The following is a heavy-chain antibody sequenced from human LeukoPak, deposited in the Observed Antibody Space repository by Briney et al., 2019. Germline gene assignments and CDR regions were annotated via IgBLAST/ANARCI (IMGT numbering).Heavy chain of an antibody. CDR1: GFTFSSYA. D-gene: IGHD3-9*01. CDR2: ISGSGGST. J-gene: IGHJ4*02. V-gene: IGHV3-23*01. Sequence: GGSLRLSCAASGFTFSSYAMSWVRQAPGKGLEWVSAISGSGGSTYYADSVKGRFTISRDNSKNTLYLQMNSLRAEDTAVYYCGARLDILTVPFDYWGQGTLVTVSS. CDR3: GARLDILTVPFDY.